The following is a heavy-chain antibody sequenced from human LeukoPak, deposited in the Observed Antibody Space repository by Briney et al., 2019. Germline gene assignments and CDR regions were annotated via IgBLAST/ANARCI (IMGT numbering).Heavy chain of an antibody. CDR1: GFTFSSYG. CDR3: ARARGGYDPYYFDY. J-gene: IGHJ4*02. D-gene: IGHD5-12*01. Sequence: GGSLRLSCAASGFTFSSYGMTWVRQAPGKGLEWVSTISGSGAGTYYADSVKGRFTISRDNSKNTLYLRMNSLRAEDTAVYYCARARGGYDPYYFDYWGQGTLVTVSS. V-gene: IGHV3-23*01. CDR2: ISGSGAGT.